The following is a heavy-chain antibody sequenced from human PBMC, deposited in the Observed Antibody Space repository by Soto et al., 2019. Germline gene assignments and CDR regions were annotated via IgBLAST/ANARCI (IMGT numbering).Heavy chain of an antibody. CDR2: IWYDGSNK. V-gene: IGHV3-33*01. D-gene: IGHD3-10*01. Sequence: PGGSLRLSCAASGFTFSSYGMHWVHQAPGKGLEWVAVIWYDGSNKYYADSVKGRFTISRDNSKNTLYLQMNRLRAEDTAVYYCARDPISMVRGVISDYYWGQGTLVTVSS. CDR3: ARDPISMVRGVISDYY. J-gene: IGHJ4*02. CDR1: GFTFSSYG.